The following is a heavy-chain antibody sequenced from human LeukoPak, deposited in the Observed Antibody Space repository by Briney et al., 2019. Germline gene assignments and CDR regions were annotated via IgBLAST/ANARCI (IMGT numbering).Heavy chain of an antibody. CDR2: IIPIFGTA. CDR3: ARVKEIVVVPPTMDPYYYYYMDV. D-gene: IGHD2-2*01. V-gene: IGHV1-69*05. Sequence: GASVKVSCKASGGTFSSYAISWVRQAPGQGLEWMGGIIPIFGTANYAQKFQGRVTITTDESTSTAYMELSSLRSEDTAVYYCARVKEIVVVPPTMDPYYYYYMDVWGKGTTVTVSS. CDR1: GGTFSSYA. J-gene: IGHJ6*03.